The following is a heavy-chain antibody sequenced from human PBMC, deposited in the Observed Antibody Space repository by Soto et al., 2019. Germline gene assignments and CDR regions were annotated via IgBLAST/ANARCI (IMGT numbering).Heavy chain of an antibody. CDR2: ITDDGSTT. CDR1: GFLFSMYW. J-gene: IGHJ4*02. Sequence: GGSLRLSCETSGFLFSMYWMHLVRQFPGKGPQWVARITDDGSTTYYAASVEGRFTISRDNAKNALYLQMTSLRADDTAVYYCTRGPRPPLIGTGAFWGQGTLVTVSP. CDR3: TRGPRPPLIGTGAF. V-gene: IGHV3-74*01. D-gene: IGHD3-10*01.